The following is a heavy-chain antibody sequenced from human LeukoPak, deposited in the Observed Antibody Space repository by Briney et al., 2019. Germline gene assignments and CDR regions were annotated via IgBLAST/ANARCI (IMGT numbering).Heavy chain of an antibody. Sequence: GVSLRLSCAAWGFTFRIYGIHWVRQAPGKGLEWVAFIRFNGSYTYQTDTVRGRFTISRDNSQNMLFLQMNSLRLEDTALYYCAKSVTGITWFDPWGQGTLVTVSS. V-gene: IGHV3-30*02. CDR2: IRFNGSYT. D-gene: IGHD6-19*01. J-gene: IGHJ5*02. CDR1: GFTFRIYG. CDR3: AKSVTGITWFDP.